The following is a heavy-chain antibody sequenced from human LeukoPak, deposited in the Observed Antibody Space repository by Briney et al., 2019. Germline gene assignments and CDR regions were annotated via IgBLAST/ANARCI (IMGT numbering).Heavy chain of an antibody. CDR1: GGSISRSSYY. Sequence: SETLSLTCTVSGGSISRSSYYWGWIRQPPGKGLEWIGSIYYSGSTYYNPSLKSRVTISVDTSKNQFSLKLSSVTAADTAVYYCASPGYSGSYLSAQRAEYFQHWGQGTLVTVSS. J-gene: IGHJ1*01. CDR2: IYYSGST. V-gene: IGHV4-39*01. CDR3: ASPGYSGSYLSAQRAEYFQH. D-gene: IGHD1-26*01.